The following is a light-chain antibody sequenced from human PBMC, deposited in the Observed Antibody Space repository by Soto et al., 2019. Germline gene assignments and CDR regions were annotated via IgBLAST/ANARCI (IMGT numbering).Light chain of an antibody. V-gene: IGKV1-27*01. CDR1: QGISNY. CDR2: GAS. Sequence: DIPMTQSPSSLSASVGDRVTITCRASQGISNYLAWYQQKPGKVPKLLIYGASTLQSGVPSRFSGSGSGTEFHLTLRRPQPGDFSTYYRQKEYRGPPLFGGGTRVEIK. CDR3: QKEYRGPPL. J-gene: IGKJ4*01.